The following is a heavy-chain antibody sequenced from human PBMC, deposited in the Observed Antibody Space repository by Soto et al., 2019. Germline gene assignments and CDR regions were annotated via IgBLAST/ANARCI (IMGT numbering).Heavy chain of an antibody. Sequence: PSETLSLTCTVSGGSISSYYWSWIRQPPGKGLEWIGYIYYSGSTNYNPSLKSRVTISVDTPNHQFSLTLSSVTAADTAVYYCARVPPYYDILSGYYTKTYYYYMDVWGKGTTVTVSS. CDR3: ARVPPYYDILSGYYTKTYYYYMDV. J-gene: IGHJ6*03. D-gene: IGHD3-9*01. CDR2: IYYSGST. V-gene: IGHV4-59*01. CDR1: GGSISSYY.